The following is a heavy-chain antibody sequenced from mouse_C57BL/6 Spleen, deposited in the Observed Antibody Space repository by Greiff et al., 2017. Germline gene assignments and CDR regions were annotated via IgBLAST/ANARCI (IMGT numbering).Heavy chain of an antibody. CDR3: APYRNSYFDC. Sequence: QVQLQQPGAELVKPGASVKMSCKASGYTFTRYWITWVKQRPGQGLEWIGDIYPGSGSTNYNEKFKSKATLTVDTSSSTAYMQLSSLTSEDSAVYYCAPYRNSYFDCWGQGTTRTVSS. D-gene: IGHD2-5*01. V-gene: IGHV1-55*01. J-gene: IGHJ2*01. CDR1: GYTFTRYW. CDR2: IYPGSGST.